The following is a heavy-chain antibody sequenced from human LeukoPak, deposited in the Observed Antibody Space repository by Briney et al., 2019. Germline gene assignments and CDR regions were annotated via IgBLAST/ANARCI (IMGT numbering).Heavy chain of an antibody. J-gene: IGHJ3*02. V-gene: IGHV4-34*01. CDR2: VSDSGRT. CDR3: ARDKSRTYGSADAFDI. Sequence: PSETLSLTCGVYGGSFSGYFWSWIRQPPGKGLEWIGEVSDSGRTNCKSSLKSRVTISLDTSKNQLSLKVNSVTAADTAVYYCARDKSRTYGSADAFDIWGQGTMVTVSS. D-gene: IGHD3-10*01. CDR1: GGSFSGYF.